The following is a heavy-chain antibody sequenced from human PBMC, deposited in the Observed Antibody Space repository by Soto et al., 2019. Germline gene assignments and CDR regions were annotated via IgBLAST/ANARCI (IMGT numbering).Heavy chain of an antibody. D-gene: IGHD6-6*01. J-gene: IGHJ4*02. Sequence: ASVKVSCKTSGYTFTGYYIHWVRQAPGQGLEWMGWINPNSVDAKYAQKFQGRVIMTREPSTAYMQLSTLSSDDTAVYYCARSLSAIGARPDYWGQGSLVTVSS. CDR1: GYTFTGYY. CDR2: INPNSVDA. V-gene: IGHV1-2*02. CDR3: ARSLSAIGARPDY.